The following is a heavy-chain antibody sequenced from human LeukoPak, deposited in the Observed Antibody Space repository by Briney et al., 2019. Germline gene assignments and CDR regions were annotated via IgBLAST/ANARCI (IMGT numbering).Heavy chain of an antibody. D-gene: IGHD2-21*01. V-gene: IGHV1-2*02. CDR3: ARVPSYCGPTCSTGYFDN. CDR1: GYTFSAYY. J-gene: IGHJ4*02. Sequence: ASVKVSCKASGYTFSAYYIFWLRQAPGQGLDLMGWINPNNGATNYVQKFHGKVTMTRDTSITTVHMELRSLRSDDTAVYYCARVPSYCGPTCSTGYFDNWGRGTLVTVSS. CDR2: INPNNGAT.